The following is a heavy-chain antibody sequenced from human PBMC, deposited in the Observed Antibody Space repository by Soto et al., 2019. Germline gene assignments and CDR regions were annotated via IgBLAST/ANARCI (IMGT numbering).Heavy chain of an antibody. CDR1: GGSISSGGYY. D-gene: IGHD3-22*01. V-gene: IGHV4-31*03. CDR2: IYYSGST. CDR3: ARIAYYDSSGYYDEDAFDI. J-gene: IGHJ3*02. Sequence: SETLSLTCTVSGGSISSGGYYWSWIRQHPGKGLEWIGYIYYSGSTYYNPSLKSRVTISVDTSKNQFSLKLSSVTAADTAVYYCARIAYYDSSGYYDEDAFDIWGQGPIVTVSS.